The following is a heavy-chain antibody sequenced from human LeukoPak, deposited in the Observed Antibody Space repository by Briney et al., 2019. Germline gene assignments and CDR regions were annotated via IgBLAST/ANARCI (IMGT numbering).Heavy chain of an antibody. CDR2: INAGNGNT. CDR1: GYTFTSYA. V-gene: IGHV1-3*01. D-gene: IGHD6-6*01. CDR3: ARGRSSSFGKEKSYYFDY. Sequence: ASVKVSCEASGYTFTSYAMHWVRQAPGQRLEWMGWINAGNGNTKYSQKFQGRVTITRDTSASTAYMELSSLRSEDTAVYYCARGRSSSFGKEKSYYFDYWGQGTLVTVSS. J-gene: IGHJ4*02.